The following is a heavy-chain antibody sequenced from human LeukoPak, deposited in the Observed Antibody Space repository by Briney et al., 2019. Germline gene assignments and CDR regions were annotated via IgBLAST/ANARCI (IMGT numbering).Heavy chain of an antibody. Sequence: ASVKVSCKASGYTFTGYYMHWVRQAPGQGLEWMGWINPNSGGTNYAQKFQGRVTMTRDTSISTAYMELSRLRSDDTAVYYCARDLVTGYSSSSEYYYYMDVWGKGTTVTVSS. CDR2: INPNSGGT. D-gene: IGHD6-6*01. J-gene: IGHJ6*03. V-gene: IGHV1-2*02. CDR3: ARDLVTGYSSSSEYYYYMDV. CDR1: GYTFTGYY.